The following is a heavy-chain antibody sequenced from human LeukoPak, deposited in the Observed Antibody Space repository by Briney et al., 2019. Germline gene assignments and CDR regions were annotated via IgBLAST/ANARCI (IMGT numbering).Heavy chain of an antibody. D-gene: IGHD5-24*01. CDR1: GFTFTNYW. CDR2: ISYDGSNK. CDR3: ARDAEMATTPSFDY. Sequence: GGSLRLSCAASGFTFTNYWMTWVRQAPGKGLEWVAVISYDGSNKYYADSVKSRFTISRDNSENTLYLQMNSLRAEDTAVFYCARDAEMATTPSFDYWGQGTLVTVSS. J-gene: IGHJ4*02. V-gene: IGHV3-30*01.